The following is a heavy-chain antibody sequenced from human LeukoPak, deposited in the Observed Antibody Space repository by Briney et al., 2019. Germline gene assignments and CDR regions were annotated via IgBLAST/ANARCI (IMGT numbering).Heavy chain of an antibody. CDR1: GFTFTSSA. CDR2: IVVGSGNT. J-gene: IGHJ1*01. V-gene: IGHV1-58*01. D-gene: IGHD2-15*01. Sequence: GTSVKVSCKASGFTFTSSAVQWVRQARGQRLEWIGWIVVGSGNTNYAQKFQERVTITRDMSTSTAYMELSSLRSEDTAVYYCARDSSDIRSLIAHWGQGTLVTVSS. CDR3: ARDSSDIRSLIAH.